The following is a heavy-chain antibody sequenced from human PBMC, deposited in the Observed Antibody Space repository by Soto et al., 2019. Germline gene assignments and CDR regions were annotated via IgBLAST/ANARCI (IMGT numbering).Heavy chain of an antibody. CDR3: ARHLGEGYFDY. J-gene: IGHJ4*01. CDR1: GDSISSSTYF. CDR2: IYYSGST. Sequence: ETGSLTCTVSGDSISSSTYFWVWVRQPPGKGLEWIGTIYYSGSTYYNPSLKSRVTISVDTSKNHFSLKLSSVTAADTAVYFCARHLGEGYFDYWGHGTLVTVS. V-gene: IGHV4-39*01.